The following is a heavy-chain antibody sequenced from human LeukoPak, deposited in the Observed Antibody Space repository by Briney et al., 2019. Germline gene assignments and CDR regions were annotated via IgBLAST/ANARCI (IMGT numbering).Heavy chain of an antibody. D-gene: IGHD1-1*01. J-gene: IGHJ4*02. V-gene: IGHV3-73*01. Sequence: GGSLRLSCVASGFTFSGSAMHWVRQASGKGLEWVGRIRGKTYNYATAYAASVKGRFTISRDDSKNTAYLQMNSLNTEDTAVYYCTRQGQLGIGTDYWGQGTLVAVSS. CDR3: TRQGQLGIGTDY. CDR1: GFTFSGSA. CDR2: IRGKTYNYAT.